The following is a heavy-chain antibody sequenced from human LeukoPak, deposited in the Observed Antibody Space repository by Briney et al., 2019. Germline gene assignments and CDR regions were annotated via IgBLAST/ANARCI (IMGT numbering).Heavy chain of an antibody. D-gene: IGHD6-19*01. CDR3: VRDDGWYKVDY. V-gene: IGHV3-33*01. CDR1: GLNFSFYG. CDR2: IWYDASKT. J-gene: IGHJ4*02. Sequence: PGGSLRLSCAASGLNFSFYGMQWVRQAPGKGLEWVAVIWYDASKTYYADSVKGRFTISRDNSKNTLYLQMNSLTVEDTALYYCVRDDGWYKVDYWGQGTLVTVSS.